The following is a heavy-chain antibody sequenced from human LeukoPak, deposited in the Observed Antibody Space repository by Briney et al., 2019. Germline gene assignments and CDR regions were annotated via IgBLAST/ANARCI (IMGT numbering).Heavy chain of an antibody. CDR2: IKEDGSEI. J-gene: IGHJ4*02. CDR1: AFTFSNYW. D-gene: IGHD4-23*01. V-gene: IGHV3-7*01. CDR3: ARDRGYSTFDY. Sequence: GGSLRLSCAASAFTFSNYWMSWVRQAPGKGREWVANIKEDGSEINYVDSVKGRFTISRDNAKNSLYLQMNSLRVDDTAVYYCARDRGYSTFDYWGQGTLVTVSS.